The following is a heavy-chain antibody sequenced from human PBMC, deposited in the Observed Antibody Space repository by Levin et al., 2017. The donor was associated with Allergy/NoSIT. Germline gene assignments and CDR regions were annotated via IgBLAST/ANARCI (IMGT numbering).Heavy chain of an antibody. CDR3: ARGIAVAGTLGRDY. J-gene: IGHJ4*02. V-gene: IGHV4-59*01. D-gene: IGHD6-19*01. CDR2: IYYSGST. Sequence: SQTLSLTCTVSGGSISSYYWSWIRQPPGKGLEWIGYIYYSGSTNYNPSLKSRVTISVDTSKNQFSLKLSSVTAADTAVYYCARGIAVAGTLGRDYWGQGTLVTVSS. CDR1: GGSISSYY.